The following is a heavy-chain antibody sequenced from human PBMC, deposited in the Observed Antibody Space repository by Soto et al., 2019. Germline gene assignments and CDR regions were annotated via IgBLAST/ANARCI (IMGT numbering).Heavy chain of an antibody. CDR2: ANPNSGNT. CDR3: ARGERDCSSDTCYDY. D-gene: IGHD2-2*01. V-gene: IGHV1-8*01. J-gene: IGHJ4*02. CDR1: GYTFPSYD. Sequence: GASVKVSCKASGYTFPSYDINWVRQATGQGLEWMGWANPNSGNTGYAQKFQGRVSMTRDTPTSTAYMELTSLTSEDTAVYYCARGERDCSSDTCYDYWGQGTQVTVSS.